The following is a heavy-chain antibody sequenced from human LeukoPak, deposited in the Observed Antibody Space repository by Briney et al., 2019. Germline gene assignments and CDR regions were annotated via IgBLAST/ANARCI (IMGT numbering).Heavy chain of an antibody. CDR2: IRYDGSNK. V-gene: IGHV3-30*02. CDR3: ARDYFKGPSRHIVVVTAIQNWFDP. Sequence: GGSLRLSCAASGFTFSSYGMHWVRQAPGKGLEWVAFIRYDGSNKYYADSVKGRFTISRDNSKNTLYLQMNSLRAEDTAVYYCARDYFKGPSRHIVVVTAIQNWFDPWGQGTLVTVSS. J-gene: IGHJ5*02. CDR1: GFTFSSYG. D-gene: IGHD2-21*02.